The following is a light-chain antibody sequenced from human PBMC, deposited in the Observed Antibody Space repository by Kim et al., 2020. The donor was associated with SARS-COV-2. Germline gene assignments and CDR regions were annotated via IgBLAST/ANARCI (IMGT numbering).Light chain of an antibody. CDR3: QQRSNWPYS. CDR1: QSVSSY. V-gene: IGKV3-11*01. Sequence: WSPWERATLSVSASQSVSSYLDWYQQKPGQAPRLLNYDASNRATGIPARFSGSGSGTDFTLTISSLEPEDFAVDYCQQRSNWPYSFGQGTKLEI. CDR2: DAS. J-gene: IGKJ2*03.